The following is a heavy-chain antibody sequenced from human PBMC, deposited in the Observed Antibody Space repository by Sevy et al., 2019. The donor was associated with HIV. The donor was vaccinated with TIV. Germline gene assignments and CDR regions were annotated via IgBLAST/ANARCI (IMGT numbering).Heavy chain of an antibody. CDR3: ARELCSGGSCPYDY. Sequence: SETLSLTCTVSGGSISSYYWSWIRQPPGKGLEWIGYIYYSGSTNYNPSLKSRVTISVDTSKNQFSLQLSSVTAADTAVYYCARELCSGGSCPYDYWGQGTLVTVSS. J-gene: IGHJ4*02. CDR2: IYYSGST. CDR1: GGSISSYY. V-gene: IGHV4-59*01. D-gene: IGHD2-15*01.